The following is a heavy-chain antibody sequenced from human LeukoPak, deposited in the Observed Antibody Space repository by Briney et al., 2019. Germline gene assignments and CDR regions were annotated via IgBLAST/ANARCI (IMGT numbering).Heavy chain of an antibody. D-gene: IGHD2-2*01. J-gene: IGHJ5*02. CDR3: ARDNSYCSSTSCYYNWFDP. CDR2: IYTSGST. Sequence: SGTLSLTCAVSGGSISSSNWWSWVRQPPGKGLEWIGRIYTSGSTNYNPSLKSRVTISVGTSKNQFSLKLNSVTAADTAVYYCARDNSYCSSTSCYYNWFDPWGQGTLVTVSS. V-gene: IGHV4-4*02. CDR1: GGSISSSNW.